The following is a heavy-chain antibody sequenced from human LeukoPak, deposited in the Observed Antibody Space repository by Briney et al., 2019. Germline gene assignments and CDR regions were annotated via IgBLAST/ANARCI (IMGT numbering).Heavy chain of an antibody. CDR3: ARDRLDIVGLFDY. CDR1: GYTFTSYC. Sequence: AASVKVSCKASGYTFTSYCISWVRQAPGQGLEWMGLVSAYNGNTNYAQKLQGRVTMTTDTSTSTAYMELRSLRSDDTAVYYCARDRLDIVGLFDYWGQGTLVTVSS. CDR2: VSAYNGNT. D-gene: IGHD5-12*01. J-gene: IGHJ4*02. V-gene: IGHV1-18*04.